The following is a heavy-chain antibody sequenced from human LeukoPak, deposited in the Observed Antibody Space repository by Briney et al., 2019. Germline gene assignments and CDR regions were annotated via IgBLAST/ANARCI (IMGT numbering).Heavy chain of an antibody. J-gene: IGHJ4*02. V-gene: IGHV3-23*01. D-gene: IGHD2-2*01. CDR2: ISGGGGST. CDR3: ARSPAGYCTSTSCPMGY. Sequence: GGSLRLSCAASGFTFSSYAMTWVRRTPGKGLEWVSAISGGGGSTYYADSVKGRFTISRDNSKNTLYLQMNSLRAGDTAVYYCARSPAGYCTSTSCPMGYWGQGTLVTVSS. CDR1: GFTFSSYA.